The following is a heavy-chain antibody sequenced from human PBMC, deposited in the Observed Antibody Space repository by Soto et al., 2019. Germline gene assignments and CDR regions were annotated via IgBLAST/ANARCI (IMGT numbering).Heavy chain of an antibody. J-gene: IGHJ4*02. D-gene: IGHD6-13*01. CDR1: GGSISSGGYY. CDR2: IYYSGST. V-gene: IGHV4-31*03. CDR3: ARTAAAGTEFDY. Sequence: QVQLQESGPGLVKPSQTLSLTCTVSGGSISSGGYYWSWIRQHPGKGLEWIGYIYYSGSTYYNPSLKSRVTITVDTSKNQFSLKLSSVTAADTAVYYCARTAAAGTEFDYWGQGTLVTVSS.